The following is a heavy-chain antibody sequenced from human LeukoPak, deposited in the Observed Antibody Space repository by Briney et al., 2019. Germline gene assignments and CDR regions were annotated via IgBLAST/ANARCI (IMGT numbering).Heavy chain of an antibody. CDR1: GYTVSLYY. Sequence: GGSLRLSCAASGYTVSLYYMTWVRQAPGKGLEWVSVIYSGGPTYYADSVKGRFTISRDNSKNTVYLQMNSLRGEDTAVYFCARGWVVATGGFDMWGQGTMVTVSS. CDR2: IYSGGPT. D-gene: IGHD2-8*02. J-gene: IGHJ3*02. V-gene: IGHV3-53*01. CDR3: ARGWVVATGGFDM.